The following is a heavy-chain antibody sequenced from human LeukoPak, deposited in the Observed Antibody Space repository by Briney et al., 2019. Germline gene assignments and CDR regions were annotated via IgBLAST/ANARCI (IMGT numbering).Heavy chain of an antibody. CDR2: INPNSGGT. J-gene: IGHJ4*02. Sequence: GASVKVSCKASGYTFTGYYMHWVRQAPGQGLEWMGWINPNSGGTNYAQKFQSRVTMTRDTSISTAYMELSRLRSDDTAVYYCARDQAAIVVVNHFDYWGQGTLVTVSS. CDR3: ARDQAAIVVVNHFDY. V-gene: IGHV1-2*02. CDR1: GYTFTGYY. D-gene: IGHD3-22*01.